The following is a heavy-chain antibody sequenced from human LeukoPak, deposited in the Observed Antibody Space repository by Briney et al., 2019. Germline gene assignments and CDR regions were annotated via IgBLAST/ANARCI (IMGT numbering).Heavy chain of an antibody. D-gene: IGHD6-13*01. CDR3: AVSSWSPYYFDY. CDR1: GGSISSSSYY. CDR2: IYYSGST. J-gene: IGHJ4*02. V-gene: IGHV4-39*07. Sequence: SETLSLTCTVSGGSISSSSYYWGWIRQPPGKGLEWIGSIYYSGSTYYNPSLKSRVTISVDTSKNQFSLKLSSVTAADTAVYYCAVSSWSPYYFDYWGQGTLVTVSS.